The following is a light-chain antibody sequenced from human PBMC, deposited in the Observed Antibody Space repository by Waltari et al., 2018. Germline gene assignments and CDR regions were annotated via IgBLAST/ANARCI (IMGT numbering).Light chain of an antibody. CDR2: VNNDGTH. CDR3: QTWGPGIRV. CDR1: SGHSTYA. J-gene: IGLJ3*02. Sequence: QLMLTQSPSASASLGDSVKLTCTLSSGHSTYAIAWHQQQPAKGPRYLMKVNNDGTHSKGGGIPDRFSGSSSGAERYLTISSLQSEDDAEYYCQTWGPGIRVFGGGTKLTVL. V-gene: IGLV4-69*01.